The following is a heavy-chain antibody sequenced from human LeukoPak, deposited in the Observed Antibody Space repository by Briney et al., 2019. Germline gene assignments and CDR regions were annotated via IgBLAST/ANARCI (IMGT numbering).Heavy chain of an antibody. CDR1: GFTFSNYD. J-gene: IGHJ4*02. D-gene: IGHD5-18*01. CDR2: IGTAGDT. CDR3: ARGGTAMVRIPDY. Sequence: PGGSLRLSCAASGFTFSNYDMHWVRQAPGKGLEWVSGIGTAGDTYYPGSVKGRFTISRENAKNSLYLQLNSLRAEDTAVYYCARGGTAMVRIPDYWGQGTLVTVSS. V-gene: IGHV3-13*01.